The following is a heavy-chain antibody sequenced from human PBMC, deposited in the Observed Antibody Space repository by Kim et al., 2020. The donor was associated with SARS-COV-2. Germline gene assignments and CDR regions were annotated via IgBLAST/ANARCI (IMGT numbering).Heavy chain of an antibody. CDR1: GFTFSSYA. V-gene: IGHV3-30*04. D-gene: IGHD5-12*01. J-gene: IGHJ5*02. CDR2: ISYDGSNK. Sequence: GGSLRLSCAASGFTFSSYAMHWVRQAPGKGLEWVAVISYDGSNKYYADSVKGRFTISRDNSKNTLYLQMNSLRAEDTAVYYCARDFGRDGYNFVPWFDP. CDR3: ARDFGRDGYNFVPWFDP.